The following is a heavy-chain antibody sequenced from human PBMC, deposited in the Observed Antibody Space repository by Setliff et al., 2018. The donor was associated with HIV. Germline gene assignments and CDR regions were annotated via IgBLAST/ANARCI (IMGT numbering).Heavy chain of an antibody. V-gene: IGHV3-73*01. CDR1: CFSFSGSA. CDR2: IRSRANNYAT. Sequence: GGSLRLSCAASCFSFSGSAMHWGRQASGKGREWVGRIRSRANNYATTFAASVKGRFTIFRDDSKNTAYLQMNSPRIEDTAVYYCPTDLRGYYDASIWGPGPLVSVSA. D-gene: IGHD3-22*01. CDR3: PTDLRGYYDASI. J-gene: IGHJ4*03.